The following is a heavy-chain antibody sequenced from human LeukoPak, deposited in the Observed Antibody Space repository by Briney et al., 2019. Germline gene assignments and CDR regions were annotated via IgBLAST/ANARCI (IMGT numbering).Heavy chain of an antibody. CDR1: GFTFDDYA. J-gene: IGHJ6*03. V-gene: IGHV3-43D*03. D-gene: IGHD6-19*01. Sequence: GGSLRLSCAASGFTFDDYAMHWVRQAPGKGLEWVSLISWDGGSTYYADSVKGRFTISRDNSKNSLYLQMNSLRAEDTALYYCAKERGIAVAGYYYYMDVWGKGTTVTVSS. CDR2: ISWDGGST. CDR3: AKERGIAVAGYYYYMDV.